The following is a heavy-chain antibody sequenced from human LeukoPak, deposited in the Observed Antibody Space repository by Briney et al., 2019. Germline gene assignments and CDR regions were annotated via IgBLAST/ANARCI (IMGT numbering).Heavy chain of an antibody. CDR2: IYYSGST. D-gene: IGHD5-18*01. J-gene: IGHJ5*02. CDR1: GVSISSGGYY. CDR3: ARAQLWIAVRFDP. V-gene: IGHV4-31*03. Sequence: SQTLSLTCTVSGVSISSGGYYWSWIRQHPGKGLEWIGYIYYSGSTYYNPSLKSRVTISVDTSKNQFSLKLSSVTAADTAVYYCARAQLWIAVRFDPWGQGTLVTVSS.